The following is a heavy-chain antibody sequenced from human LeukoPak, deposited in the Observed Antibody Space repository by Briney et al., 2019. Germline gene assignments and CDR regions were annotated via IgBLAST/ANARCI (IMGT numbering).Heavy chain of an antibody. D-gene: IGHD6-19*01. Sequence: PSETLSLTCTVSGYSISSGYYWGWIRQPPGKGLEWIGSIYHSGSTYYNPSLKSRVTISVDTSKNQFSLKLSSVTAADTAIYYCARHDMGVAVAGSFDCWGQGTVVTVSS. CDR3: ARHDMGVAVAGSFDC. CDR1: GYSISSGYY. CDR2: IYHSGST. V-gene: IGHV4-38-2*02. J-gene: IGHJ4*02.